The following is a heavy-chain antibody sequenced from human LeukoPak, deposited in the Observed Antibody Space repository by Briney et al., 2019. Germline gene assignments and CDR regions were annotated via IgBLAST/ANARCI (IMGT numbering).Heavy chain of an antibody. CDR3: VRDGDDFNFHH. D-gene: IGHD2-21*02. Sequence: GGSLRLSCAASGFTFRSYWMHWVRQAPGKGLEWVSRVIRDGSFTNYADSVKGRFTISRDNAKNTLYLQMSSLRAEDTAVYFCVRDGDDFNFHHWGQGSLVTVSS. CDR2: VIRDGSFT. V-gene: IGHV3-74*01. CDR1: GFTFRSYW. J-gene: IGHJ1*01.